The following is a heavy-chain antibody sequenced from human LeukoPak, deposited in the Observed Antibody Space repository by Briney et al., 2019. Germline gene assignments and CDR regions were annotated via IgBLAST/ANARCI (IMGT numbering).Heavy chain of an antibody. CDR1: GFTFSSYA. Sequence: GGSLRLSCAASGFTFSSYAISWVRQAPGKGLEWVANIRQDGLEKFYVDSVKGRFTISRDNAKNSLYLQMDSLKAEDTAVYYCARAPYFESSGPLWGQGTLITVSS. D-gene: IGHD3-22*01. J-gene: IGHJ4*02. CDR3: ARAPYFESSGPL. V-gene: IGHV3-7*01. CDR2: IRQDGLEK.